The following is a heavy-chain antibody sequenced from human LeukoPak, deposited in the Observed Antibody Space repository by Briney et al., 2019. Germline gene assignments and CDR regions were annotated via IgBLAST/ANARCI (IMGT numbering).Heavy chain of an antibody. CDR1: GGSISSSNW. V-gene: IGHV4-4*02. Sequence: SETLSLTCAVSGGSISSSNWWSWVRQPPGKGLEWIGEIYHSGSTNYNPSLKSRVTISVDKSKNQFSLKPSSVTAADTAVYYCARGSSSGSYYTDYYGMDVWGQGTTVTVSS. J-gene: IGHJ6*02. CDR3: ARGSSSGSYYTDYYGMDV. CDR2: IYHSGST. D-gene: IGHD3-10*01.